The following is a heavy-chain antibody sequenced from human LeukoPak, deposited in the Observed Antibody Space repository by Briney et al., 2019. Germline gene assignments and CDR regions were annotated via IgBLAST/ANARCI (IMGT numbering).Heavy chain of an antibody. Sequence: GGSLRLSCAASGFIFSSYGMNWVRQAPGKGLEWVSYISSSSSTIYYAASVKGRFTISRDYAKNTLYLQMNSLRAEDTAVYYCARVNFGDRGPAFDIWGQGTMVTVSS. CDR1: GFIFSSYG. V-gene: IGHV3-48*01. CDR2: ISSSSSTI. CDR3: ARVNFGDRGPAFDI. D-gene: IGHD4-17*01. J-gene: IGHJ3*02.